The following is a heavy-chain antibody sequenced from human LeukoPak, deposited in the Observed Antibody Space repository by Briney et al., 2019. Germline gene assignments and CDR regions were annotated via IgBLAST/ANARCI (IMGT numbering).Heavy chain of an antibody. CDR1: GYTFTSYG. Sequence: ASVKVSCKASGYTFTSYGISWVRQAPGQGLEWMGWISAYNGNTNYAQKLQGRVTMTTDTSTSTAYMELRSLRSDDTAVYYCAREPSIDIVVVPAAVWFDPWGQGTLVTVSS. CDR3: AREPSIDIVVVPAAVWFDP. V-gene: IGHV1-18*01. J-gene: IGHJ5*02. D-gene: IGHD2-2*01. CDR2: ISAYNGNT.